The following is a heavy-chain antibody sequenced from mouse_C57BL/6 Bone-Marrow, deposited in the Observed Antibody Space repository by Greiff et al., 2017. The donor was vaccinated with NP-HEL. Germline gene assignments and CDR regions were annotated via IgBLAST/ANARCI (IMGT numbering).Heavy chain of an antibody. CDR1: GFNIKDDY. Sequence: VQLQQSGAELVRPGASVKLSCTASGFNIKDDYMHWVKQRPEQGLEWIGWIDPENGDTEYASKFQGKATITADTPSNTAYLQLSSLTSEDTAVYYCTTDYGSSYGYYFDYWGQGTTLTVSS. J-gene: IGHJ2*01. D-gene: IGHD1-1*01. V-gene: IGHV14-4*01. CDR2: IDPENGDT. CDR3: TTDYGSSYGYYFDY.